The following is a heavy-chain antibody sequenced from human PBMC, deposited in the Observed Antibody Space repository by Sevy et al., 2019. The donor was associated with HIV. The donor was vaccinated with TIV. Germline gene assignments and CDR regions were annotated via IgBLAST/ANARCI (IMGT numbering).Heavy chain of an antibody. CDR1: GITFSTSG. J-gene: IGHJ6*02. CDR3: AKDFTGYNGMDV. Sequence: GGSLRLSCVVSGITFSTSGMHWVRQAPGKGLEWVAVISYHGRDKFYADSVKGRSTISRYNSKNMLYLQMISLRAEDTAVYYCAKDFTGYNGMDVWGQGTMVTVSS. V-gene: IGHV3-30*18. D-gene: IGHD3-9*01. CDR2: ISYHGRDK.